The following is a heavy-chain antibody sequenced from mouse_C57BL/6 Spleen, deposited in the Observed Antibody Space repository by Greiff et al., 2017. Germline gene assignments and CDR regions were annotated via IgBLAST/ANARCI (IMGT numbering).Heavy chain of an antibody. CDR2: ISSGSGSI. J-gene: IGHJ4*01. CDR3: ARLDY. CDR1: GFTFSDYG. V-gene: IGHV5-17*01. Sequence: EVQLQEPGGGLVKPGGSLKLSCAASGFTFSDYGMHWVRQAPEQGLEWVAYISSGSGSIDYADTVKGRFTSSRDNAKNTLFLQMTRLRSDDTAMYYCARLDYWGQGTSVTVAS.